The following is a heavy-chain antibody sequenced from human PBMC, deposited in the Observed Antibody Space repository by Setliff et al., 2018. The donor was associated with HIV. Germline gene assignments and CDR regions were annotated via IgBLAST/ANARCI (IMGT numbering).Heavy chain of an antibody. V-gene: IGHV4-39*07. J-gene: IGHJ6*03. Sequence: SETLSLTCTVSGGFISGSSYYWGWIRQPPGKGLEWIGSIYYSGSAYYNPSLKSQVTISLDTSKNQFSLKLTSMTAADTAVYYCAREWRGRYYYYMDVWGKGTTVTVSS. CDR3: AREWRGRYYYYMDV. CDR1: GGFISGSSYY. D-gene: IGHD3-10*01. CDR2: IYYSGSA.